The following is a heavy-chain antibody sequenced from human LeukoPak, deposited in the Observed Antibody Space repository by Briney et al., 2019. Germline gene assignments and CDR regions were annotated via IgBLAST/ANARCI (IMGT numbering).Heavy chain of an antibody. Sequence: SETLSLTCGVYGGSFSGYYWSWIRQPPGKGLEWIGEINHSGSTNYNPSLKSRVTISVDTSKNQFSLKLSSVTAADTAVYYCARGKSAVAYTISTIFSLNWFDPWGQGTLVTVSS. J-gene: IGHJ5*02. D-gene: IGHD3-9*01. CDR2: INHSGST. CDR3: ARGKSAVAYTISTIFSLNWFDP. CDR1: GGSFSGYY. V-gene: IGHV4-34*01.